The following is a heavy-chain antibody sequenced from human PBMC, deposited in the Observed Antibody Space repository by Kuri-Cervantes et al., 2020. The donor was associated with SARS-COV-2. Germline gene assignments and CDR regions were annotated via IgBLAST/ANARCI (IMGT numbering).Heavy chain of an antibody. CDR3: ASRRGYSSGWRGGIKYYFDY. J-gene: IGHJ4*02. D-gene: IGHD6-19*01. CDR2: IYTSGST. Sequence: GSLRLSCTVSGGSISSYYWSWIRQPAGKGLEWIGRIYTSGSTNYNPSLKSRVTMSVDTSKNQFSLKLSSVTAADTAVCYCASRRGYSSGWRGGIKYYFDYWGQGTLVTVSS. CDR1: GGSISSYY. V-gene: IGHV4-4*07.